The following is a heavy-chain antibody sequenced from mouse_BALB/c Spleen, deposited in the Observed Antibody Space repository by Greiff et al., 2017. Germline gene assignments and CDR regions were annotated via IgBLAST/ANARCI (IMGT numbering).Heavy chain of an antibody. CDR1: GFTFSSYG. CDR2: INSNGGST. V-gene: IGHV5-6-3*01. CDR3: ARDAYDWYFDV. D-gene: IGHD1-1*01. J-gene: IGHJ1*01. Sequence: EVKLVESGGGLVQPGGSLKLSCAASGFTFSSYGMSWVRQTPDKRLELVATINSNGGSTYYPDSVKGRFTISRDNAKNTLYLQMSSLKSEDTAMYYCARDAYDWYFDVWGAGTTVTVSS.